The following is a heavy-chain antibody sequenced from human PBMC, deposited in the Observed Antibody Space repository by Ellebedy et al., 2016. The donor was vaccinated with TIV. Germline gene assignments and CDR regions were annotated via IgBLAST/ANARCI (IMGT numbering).Heavy chain of an antibody. CDR2: ISWNGDNT. J-gene: IGHJ4*02. D-gene: IGHD3-9*01. V-gene: IGHV3-43*01. CDR3: AKGMEGALDLLVCASDY. CDR1: GFTFDDYT. Sequence: GESLKISXAASGFTFDDYTMYWVRQAPGKGLEWVAVISWNGDNTYYADSVKGRFTISRDNSKNSLYLQMNSLRTEDSALYHCAKGMEGALDLLVCASDYWGQGTLVTVSS.